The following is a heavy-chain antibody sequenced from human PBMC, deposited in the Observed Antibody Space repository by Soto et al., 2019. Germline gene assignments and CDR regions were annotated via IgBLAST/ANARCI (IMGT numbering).Heavy chain of an antibody. CDR1: GYTFTSYA. Sequence: ASVKVSCKASGYTFTSYAIDWVRQAPGQRLEWMGWINAGNGNTKYSQKFQGRVTITRDKSTSTAYMELSSLKPDDTAVYYCAREVAADGTFREDVFDIWGQGTLVTVSS. D-gene: IGHD6-13*01. V-gene: IGHV1-3*01. CDR3: AREVAADGTFREDVFDI. J-gene: IGHJ3*02. CDR2: INAGNGNT.